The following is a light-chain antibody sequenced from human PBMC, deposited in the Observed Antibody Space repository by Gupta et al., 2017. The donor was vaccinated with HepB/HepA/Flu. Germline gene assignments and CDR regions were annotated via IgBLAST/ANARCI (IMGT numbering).Light chain of an antibody. CDR1: SSDVGLYNY. CDR3: SSYVSSGTLA. CDR2: DVS. V-gene: IGLV2-14*03. J-gene: IGLJ2*01. Sequence: QSALTQPASVSGSPGQAFTISCTGTSSDVGLYNYVSWYQQHPGKVPKLIIYDVSNRPSGVSNRFSGSKSGNTASLTISGLQAEDEADYYCSSYVSSGTLALGGGTKVTVL.